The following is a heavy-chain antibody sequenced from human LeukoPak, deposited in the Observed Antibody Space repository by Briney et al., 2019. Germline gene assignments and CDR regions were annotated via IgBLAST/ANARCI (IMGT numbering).Heavy chain of an antibody. CDR3: ARHSNTNYYCFYMDV. D-gene: IGHD4-11*01. V-gene: IGHV4-34*01. Sequence: SETLSLTCGVYGGSFSGYSWSWIRQPPGKGLEWIGEISLDGNTNYNPSLKSRLTISVDTSKSQFSLKVSSVTAADTAVYYCARHSNTNYYCFYMDVWAKGTKVTVSS. CDR2: ISLDGNT. J-gene: IGHJ6*03. CDR1: GGSFSGYS.